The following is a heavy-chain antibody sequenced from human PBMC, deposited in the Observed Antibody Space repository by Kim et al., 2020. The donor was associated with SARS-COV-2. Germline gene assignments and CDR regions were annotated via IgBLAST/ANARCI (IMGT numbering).Heavy chain of an antibody. CDR3: ARDRFCSIDSQGEFYY. Sequence: SETLSLTCTVSGDSIRSGSYYWGWIRQPPGKGLEWIGSIYHSGTTYYNPSLKSRVTMSVDTSRRHFSLQLSSVTAADTAVYYCARDRFCSIDSQGEFYYWGEGSLVTVS. CDR1: GDSIRSGSYY. D-gene: IGHD2-2*01. J-gene: IGHJ4*01. V-gene: IGHV4-39*07. CDR2: IYHSGTT.